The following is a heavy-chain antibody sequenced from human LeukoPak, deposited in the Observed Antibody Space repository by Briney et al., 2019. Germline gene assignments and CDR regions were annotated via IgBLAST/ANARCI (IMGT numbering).Heavy chain of an antibody. V-gene: IGHV4-59*08. CDR2: IYYSGST. Sequence: NPSETLSLTCTVSGGSISSYYWSWIRQPPGKGLEWIGYIYYSGSTNYNPSLKSRVTISVDTSKNQFSLKLSSVTAADTAVYYCASGGDSSGYYTIDYWGQGTLVTVSS. CDR1: GGSISSYY. CDR3: ASGGDSSGYYTIDY. J-gene: IGHJ4*02. D-gene: IGHD3-22*01.